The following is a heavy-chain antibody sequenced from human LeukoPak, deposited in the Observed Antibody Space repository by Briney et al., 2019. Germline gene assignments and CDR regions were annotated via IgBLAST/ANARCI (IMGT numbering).Heavy chain of an antibody. D-gene: IGHD3-22*01. CDR3: ATGDPPYYYDSSGSDDFDI. CDR2: FDPEDGET. V-gene: IGHV1-24*01. J-gene: IGHJ3*02. CDR1: GYTLTELS. Sequence: ASVTVSCKVSGYTLTELSMHWVRQAPGKGLEWVGGFDPEDGETIYAQKFQGRVTMTEDTSTDTAYMELSSLRSEDTAVYYCATGDPPYYYDSSGSDDFDIWGQGTMVTVSS.